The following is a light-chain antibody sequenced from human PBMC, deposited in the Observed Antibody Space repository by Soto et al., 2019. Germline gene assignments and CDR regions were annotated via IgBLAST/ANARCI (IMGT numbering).Light chain of an antibody. CDR3: AAWDDSLNGWV. V-gene: IGLV1-44*01. CDR2: TNN. Sequence: QSVLTQPPSASGTPGQRVTISCSGGSSNIGSDAVNWYQQLPGTAPKLLIYTNNQRPSGVPDRFSGSKSGTSASLAISGLQSEDEAYYYCAAWDDSLNGWVFGGWTKLTVL. CDR1: SSNIGSDA. J-gene: IGLJ3*02.